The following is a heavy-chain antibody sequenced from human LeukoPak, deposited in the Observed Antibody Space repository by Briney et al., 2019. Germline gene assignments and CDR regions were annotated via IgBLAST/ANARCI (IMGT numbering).Heavy chain of an antibody. CDR2: INWNGGST. D-gene: IGHD4-17*01. CDR1: GFTFDDYG. Sequence: GGSLRLSCAASGFTFDDYGMSWVRQAPGKGLEWVSGINWNGGSTGYADSVKGRFTISRDNAKNSLYLQMNSLRAEDTALYYCARVVTVTNRWYAFDIWGQGTMVTVSS. J-gene: IGHJ3*02. CDR3: ARVVTVTNRWYAFDI. V-gene: IGHV3-20*04.